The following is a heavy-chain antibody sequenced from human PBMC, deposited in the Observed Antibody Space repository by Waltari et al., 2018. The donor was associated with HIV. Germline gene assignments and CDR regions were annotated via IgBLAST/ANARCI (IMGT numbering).Heavy chain of an antibody. CDR1: GLAFYPFE. Sequence: DVQLVESGGELVNIGGSLRLPWAGPGLAFYPFEMNGVRQAPGKGLEWIAYISSNGGAIHYADSVRGRFTISRDNAKSSLYLQMNSLRGEDTAIYYCARDDLIVRRPFGIWGQGTMVTV. CDR3: ARDDLIVRRPFGI. V-gene: IGHV3-48*03. D-gene: IGHD3-16*02. J-gene: IGHJ3*02. CDR2: ISSNGGAI.